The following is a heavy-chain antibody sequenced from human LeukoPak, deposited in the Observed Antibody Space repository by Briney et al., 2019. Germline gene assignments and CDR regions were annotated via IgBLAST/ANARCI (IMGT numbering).Heavy chain of an antibody. J-gene: IGHJ4*02. CDR1: GFTFSSYG. V-gene: IGHV3-30*18. D-gene: IGHD1-26*01. CDR3: AKDIVTVGATAPDY. Sequence: GGSLRLSCAASGFTFSSYGMHWVRQAPGKGLEWVAVISYDGSNKYYADSVKGRFTISRDNSKNTLSLQMNSLRVEDTAVYYCAKDIVTVGATAPDYWGQGTLVTVSS. CDR2: ISYDGSNK.